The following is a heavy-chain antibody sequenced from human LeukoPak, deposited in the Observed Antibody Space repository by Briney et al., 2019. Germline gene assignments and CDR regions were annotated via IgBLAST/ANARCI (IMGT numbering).Heavy chain of an antibody. J-gene: IGHJ6*02. Sequence: GGSLRLSCAASGFTFSSYSMNWVRQAPGKGLEWVSSISSSSSYIYYADSVKGRFTISRDNAKNSLYLQMNSLRAEDTAVYYCARDGPILEDIVVVPPAGPYGMDVWGQGTTVTVSS. CDR1: GFTFSSYS. D-gene: IGHD2-2*01. CDR2: ISSSSSYI. CDR3: ARDGPILEDIVVVPPAGPYGMDV. V-gene: IGHV3-21*01.